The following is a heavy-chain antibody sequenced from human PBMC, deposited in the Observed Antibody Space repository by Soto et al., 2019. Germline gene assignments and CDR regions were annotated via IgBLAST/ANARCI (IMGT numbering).Heavy chain of an antibody. CDR1: GLIFSRYA. CDR3: AKEGRDSSGYPYFDY. V-gene: IGHV3-23*01. D-gene: IGHD3-22*01. Sequence: EVQLLESGGGLGQPGGSLRLTCAASGLIFSRYAMSWVRQAPGKGLEWVSGISGSGGSTNYADSVKGRFSISRDNSKNSLYLQMDSLRAEDTAVYYCAKEGRDSSGYPYFDYWGQGTLVTVSS. J-gene: IGHJ4*02. CDR2: ISGSGGST.